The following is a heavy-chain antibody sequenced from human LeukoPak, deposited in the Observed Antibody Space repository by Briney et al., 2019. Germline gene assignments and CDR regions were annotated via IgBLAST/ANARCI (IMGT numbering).Heavy chain of an antibody. V-gene: IGHV3-43D*03. D-gene: IGHD3-10*01. J-gene: IGHJ4*02. CDR2: ISWDGGST. Sequence: GGSLRLSCAASGFTFDDYAMHWVRQALGKGLEWFSLISWDGGSTYYADSVKGRFTISRDNSKNSLYLQMNSLRAEDTALYYCAKTGGSGSYYYFDYWGQGTLVTVSS. CDR3: AKTGGSGSYYYFDY. CDR1: GFTFDDYA.